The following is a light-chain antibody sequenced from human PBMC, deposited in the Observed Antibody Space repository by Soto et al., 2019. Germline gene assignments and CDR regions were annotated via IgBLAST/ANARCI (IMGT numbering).Light chain of an antibody. Sequence: DIQMTQSPSTLSASVGDRVTITCRASQSISSWLAWYQQKPGKAPKLLIYDASNLESGVPSRFSGGGSGTEFSLTISSLQPDDFATYYCQQLNSYPITFGQGTRLEIK. CDR3: QQLNSYPIT. CDR2: DAS. J-gene: IGKJ5*01. V-gene: IGKV1-5*01. CDR1: QSISSW.